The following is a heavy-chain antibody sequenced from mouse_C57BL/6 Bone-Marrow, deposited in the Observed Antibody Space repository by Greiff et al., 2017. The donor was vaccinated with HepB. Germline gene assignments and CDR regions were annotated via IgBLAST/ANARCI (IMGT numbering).Heavy chain of an antibody. D-gene: IGHD2-3*01. Sequence: VQLVESGPGLVAPSQSLSITCTVSGFSLTSYAISWVRQPPGKGLEWLGVIWTGGGTNYNSALKSRLSISKDNSKSQVFLKMNSLQTDDTARYYCARNRGDGYYYYAMDYWGQGTSVTVSS. CDR3: ARNRGDGYYYYAMDY. CDR2: IWTGGGT. V-gene: IGHV2-9-1*01. CDR1: GFSLTSYA. J-gene: IGHJ4*01.